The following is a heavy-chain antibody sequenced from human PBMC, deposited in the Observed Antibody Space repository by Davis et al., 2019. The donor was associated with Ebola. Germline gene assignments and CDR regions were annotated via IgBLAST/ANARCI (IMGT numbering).Heavy chain of an antibody. Sequence: PSETLSLTCAVSGGSISSGGYYWSWIRQHPGKGLEWIGYIYYSGSTYYNPSLKSRVTISVDTSKNQFSLKLSSVTAADTAVYYCARGGYYYGSGLRNSAAWEPEKFDYWGQGTLVTVSS. D-gene: IGHD3-10*01. J-gene: IGHJ4*02. V-gene: IGHV4-31*11. CDR2: IYYSGST. CDR3: ARGGYYYGSGLRNSAAWEPEKFDY. CDR1: GGSISSGGYY.